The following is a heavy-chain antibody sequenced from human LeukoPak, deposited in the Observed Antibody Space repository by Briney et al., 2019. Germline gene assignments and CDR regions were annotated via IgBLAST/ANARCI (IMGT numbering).Heavy chain of an antibody. CDR3: VRDSSAAY. V-gene: IGHV3-30*02. J-gene: IGHJ4*02. D-gene: IGHD3-22*01. CDR2: IRYDGSNK. CDR1: GFTFSSYG. Sequence: GGSLRLSCAASGFTFSSYGMHWVRQAPGKGLEWVAFIRYDGSNKYYADSVKGRFTVSRDNSKNTLYLQMNSLRVEDTAVYYCVRDSSAAYWGQGTLVTVSS.